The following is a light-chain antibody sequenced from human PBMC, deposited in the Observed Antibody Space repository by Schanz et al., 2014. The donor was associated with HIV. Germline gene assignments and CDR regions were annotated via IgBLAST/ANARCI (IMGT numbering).Light chain of an antibody. Sequence: QSVLTQPASVSGSLGQSITISCTGTSGDVGRYDYVSWYQQHPGQAPKLLIYDVTYRPSGISNRFSGSKSGYTASLTISGLQAEDEADYHCSSYTTSNTLVFGTGTKVTVL. CDR2: DVT. V-gene: IGLV2-14*03. CDR3: SSYTTSNTLV. J-gene: IGLJ1*01. CDR1: SGDVGRYDY.